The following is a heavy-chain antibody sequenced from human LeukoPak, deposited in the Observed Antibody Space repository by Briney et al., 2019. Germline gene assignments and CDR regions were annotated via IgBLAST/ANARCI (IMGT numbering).Heavy chain of an antibody. J-gene: IGHJ4*02. CDR1: GGSFSGYY. D-gene: IGHD3-22*01. Sequence: SETLSLTCAVYGGSFSGYYWRWIRQPPGKGLEWIGEINHSGSTNYNPSLKSRVTISVDTSKNQFSLKLSSVTAADTAVYYCARDHYYDSSGARFDYWGQGTLVTVSS. CDR2: INHSGST. V-gene: IGHV4-34*01. CDR3: ARDHYYDSSGARFDY.